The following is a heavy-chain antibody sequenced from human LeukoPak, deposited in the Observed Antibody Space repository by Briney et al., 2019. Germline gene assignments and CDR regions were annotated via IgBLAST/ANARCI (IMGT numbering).Heavy chain of an antibody. V-gene: IGHV3-23*01. J-gene: IGHJ4*02. CDR3: AKSGVRGVIIGPCFDY. D-gene: IGHD3-10*01. Sequence: PGGSLRLSCAASGFTFSSYAMSWVRQAPGKGLEWVSAISGSGGSTYYADSVKGRFTISRDNSKNTLYLQMNSLRAEDTAVYYCAKSGVRGVIIGPCFDYWGQGTLVTVSS. CDR1: GFTFSSYA. CDR2: ISGSGGST.